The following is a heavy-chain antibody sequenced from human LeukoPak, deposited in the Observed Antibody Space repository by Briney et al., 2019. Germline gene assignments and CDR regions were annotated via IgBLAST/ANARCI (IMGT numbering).Heavy chain of an antibody. CDR1: GYAFTDYS. J-gene: IGHJ4*02. Sequence: ASVKVSCKASGYAFTDYSIHWVRQAPGQGLEWMGWFNPKSGASAYAQNFQGRITMTRDTSTTTTYLDLSSLRSDDAAVYYCATATTLRAVLIGSESIKFDFWGQGTLVTVSS. CDR3: ATATTLRAVLIGSESIKFDF. D-gene: IGHD1-26*01. CDR2: FNPKSGAS. V-gene: IGHV1-2*02.